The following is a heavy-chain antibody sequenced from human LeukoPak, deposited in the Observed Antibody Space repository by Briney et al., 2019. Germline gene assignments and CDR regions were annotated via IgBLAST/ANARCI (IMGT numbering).Heavy chain of an antibody. CDR2: VNCNTGGT. V-gene: IGHV1-2*02. CDR1: VYTFTASF. Sequence: GASLKVSSKASVYTFTASFMHWVRQAPGQGLEWVGWVNCNTGGTKFAQKFQGRVTMTRDTSISTAYMELSRLRSDDTAVYYCARADPVCYWGEGAQVTVSS. J-gene: IGHJ4*02. CDR3: ARADPVCY. D-gene: IGHD3-16*01.